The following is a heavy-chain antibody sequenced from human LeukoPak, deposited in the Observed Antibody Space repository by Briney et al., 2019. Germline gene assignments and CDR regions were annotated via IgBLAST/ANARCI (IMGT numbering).Heavy chain of an antibody. V-gene: IGHV1-18*04. Sequence: ASVNVSFKASGYTFTIYGISWVRQAPGQGREGMGWISAYNGNTNYAQKLQGRVTMTTDTSTSTAYMELRSLRSDDTAVYYCARDDILTGSDYWGQGTLVTVSS. J-gene: IGHJ4*02. CDR1: GYTFTIYG. CDR3: ARDDILTGSDY. D-gene: IGHD3-9*01. CDR2: ISAYNGNT.